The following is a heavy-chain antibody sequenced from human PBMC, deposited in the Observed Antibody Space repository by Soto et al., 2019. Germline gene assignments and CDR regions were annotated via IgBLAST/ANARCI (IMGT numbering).Heavy chain of an antibody. D-gene: IGHD3-10*01. CDR2: IYYSGST. Sequence: QVQLQESGPGLVKPAQTLSLTCTVSGGSINSGGYYWSWIRQHPGVGLEWIGYIYYSGSTNYNPSLKSRLTISVDTSKSQFSLELSSVTAADTAVYYCARDGGYGSGSYRFDYWGQGTLVTVSS. J-gene: IGHJ4*02. CDR3: ARDGGYGSGSYRFDY. V-gene: IGHV4-31*03. CDR1: GGSINSGGYY.